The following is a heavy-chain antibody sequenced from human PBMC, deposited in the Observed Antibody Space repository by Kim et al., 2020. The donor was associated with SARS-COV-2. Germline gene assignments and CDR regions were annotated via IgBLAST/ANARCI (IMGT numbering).Heavy chain of an antibody. CDR1: GASFSGYS. CDR2: ISPSGST. V-gene: IGHV4-34*01. CDR3: RIFATDFDY. Sequence: SETLSLTCDVYGASFSGYSWDWIRQPPEKGLEWIGGISPSGSTNYNPSLKSRVTMSVDTSKTHSSLNSVTDADTAVYYCRIFATDFDYWGQGTLVTVSS. D-gene: IGHD3-9*01. J-gene: IGHJ4*02.